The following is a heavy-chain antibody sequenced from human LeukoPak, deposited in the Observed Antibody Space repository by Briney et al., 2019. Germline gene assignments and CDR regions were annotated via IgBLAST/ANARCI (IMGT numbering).Heavy chain of an antibody. CDR3: ATTGDYYDSSGYLDY. CDR2: IHHSGST. D-gene: IGHD3-22*01. J-gene: IGHJ4*02. V-gene: IGHV4-4*02. Sequence: SGTLSLTCAVSGGSISSSNWWSWVRQPPGKGLEWIGEIHHSGSTNYNPSLKSRVTISVDKSKNQFSLKLSSVTAADTAVYYCATTGDYYDSSGYLDYWGQGTLVTVSS. CDR1: GGSISSSNW.